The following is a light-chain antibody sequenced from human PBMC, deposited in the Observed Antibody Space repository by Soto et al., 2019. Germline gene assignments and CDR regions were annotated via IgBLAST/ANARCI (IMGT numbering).Light chain of an antibody. J-gene: IGLJ1*01. Sequence: QSVLTQPASGSGSPGQSITISCTGTSSDVGAYNYDSWYQQYPGEAPKVIIYDVSHRPAGVSNRFSGSKSGNTASLTTSGLQTQDEADYFCSSHTTATTYVFGTGTKVTV. V-gene: IGLV2-14*01. CDR3: SSHTTATTYV. CDR1: SSDVGAYNY. CDR2: DVS.